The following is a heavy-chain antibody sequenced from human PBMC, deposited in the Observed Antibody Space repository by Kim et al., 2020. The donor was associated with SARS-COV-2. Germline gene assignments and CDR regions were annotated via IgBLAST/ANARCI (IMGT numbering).Heavy chain of an antibody. V-gene: IGHV3-23*01. D-gene: IGHD3-22*01. CDR2: ISGSGGST. CDR3: AKEAPDYYDSSGYYYGPDY. J-gene: IGHJ4*02. CDR1: GFTFSSYA. Sequence: GGSLRLSCAASGFTFSSYAMSWVRQAPGKGLEWVSAISGSGGSTYYADSVKGRFTISRDNSKNTLYLQMTSLSAEDTAVYYCAKEAPDYYDSSGYYYGPDYWGQGTLVTVSS.